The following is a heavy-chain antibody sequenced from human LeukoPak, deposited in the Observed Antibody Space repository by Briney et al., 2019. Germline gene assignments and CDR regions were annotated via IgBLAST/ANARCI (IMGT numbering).Heavy chain of an antibody. V-gene: IGHV3-23*01. D-gene: IGHD5-18*01. J-gene: IGHJ3*02. CDR2: ISGSGGST. Sequence: GGSLRLSCAASGFTFSSYAMSWVRQAPGKGLEWVSAISGSGGSTYYADSVKGRFTISRDNSKNTLYLQMNSLRAEDTAVYYCAKGIKREYSYGSPHDAFDIWGQGTMVTVSS. CDR3: AKGIKREYSYGSPHDAFDI. CDR1: GFTFSSYA.